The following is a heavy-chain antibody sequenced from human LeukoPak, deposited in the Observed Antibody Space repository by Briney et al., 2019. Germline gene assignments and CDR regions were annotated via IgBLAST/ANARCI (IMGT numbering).Heavy chain of an antibody. V-gene: IGHV4-59*01. Sequence: SETLSLTCTVSGGSISSYYWSWIRQPPGKGLEWIGYIYYCGSTNYNPSLKSRVTISVDTSKNQFSLKLSSVTAADTAVYYCARGKWLATTLDYWGQGTLVTVSS. CDR3: ARGKWLATTLDY. CDR2: IYYCGST. J-gene: IGHJ4*02. D-gene: IGHD5-12*01. CDR1: GGSISSYY.